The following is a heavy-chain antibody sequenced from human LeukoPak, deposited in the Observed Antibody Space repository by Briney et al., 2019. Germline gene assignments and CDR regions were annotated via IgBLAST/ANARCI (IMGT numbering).Heavy chain of an antibody. Sequence: SETLSLTCAVYGGSFSVYYWSWIRQPPGKGLEWIGEINHSVSTNYNPSLKSRVTISVDTTKNQFSLKLSSVTAADTVVYYCARARRWFGCWFDPWGQGTLVTVSS. CDR2: INHSVST. V-gene: IGHV4-34*01. D-gene: IGHD3-10*01. J-gene: IGHJ5*02. CDR1: GGSFSVYY. CDR3: ARARRWFGCWFDP.